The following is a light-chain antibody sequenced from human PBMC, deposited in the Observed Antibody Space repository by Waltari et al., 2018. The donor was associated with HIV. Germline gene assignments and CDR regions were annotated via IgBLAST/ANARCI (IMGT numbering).Light chain of an antibody. J-gene: IGLJ2*01. V-gene: IGLV2-14*01. CDR1: SSDVGCYKY. Sequence: QSALTQPASVSGSPGQSITISCTGTSSDVGCYKYVSWYQQHPGKAPRLMIYEVSNRPSGVSNRFSGSKSGDTASLTISGLQAEDEAAYYCSSYTSSNTLRFGGGTKLTVL. CDR2: EVS. CDR3: SSYTSSNTLR.